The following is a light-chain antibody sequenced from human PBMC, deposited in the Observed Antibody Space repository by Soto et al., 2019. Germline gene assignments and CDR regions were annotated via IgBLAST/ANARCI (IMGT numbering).Light chain of an antibody. CDR3: QQYYIAPYT. J-gene: IGKJ2*01. Sequence: DIVMTQSPESLAVSLGERATIVCKSSQSVLLSSNSKNYLAWYQQKPGQSPKVLFYWASTREDGVPDRFSGTGSWTEFTPTISSLQADDAAIYYCQQYYIAPYTFGQGTKLEI. CDR2: WAS. CDR1: QSVLLSSNSKNY. V-gene: IGKV4-1*01.